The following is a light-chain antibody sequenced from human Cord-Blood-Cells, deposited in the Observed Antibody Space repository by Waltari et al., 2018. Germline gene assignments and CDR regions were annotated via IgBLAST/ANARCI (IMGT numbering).Light chain of an antibody. CDR2: ERS. V-gene: IGLV2-23*01. CDR3: CSYAGSSTWV. J-gene: IGLJ3*02. CDR1: SSDVGSSNL. Sequence: QSALTQPASVSGSPGQSITISCTGTSSDVGSSNLVSWYQQHPGKAPKPLNYERSKRPAGVSNRVSGSKSGNTASLTISGLQAEDEADYYCCSYAGSSTWVFGGGTKLTVL.